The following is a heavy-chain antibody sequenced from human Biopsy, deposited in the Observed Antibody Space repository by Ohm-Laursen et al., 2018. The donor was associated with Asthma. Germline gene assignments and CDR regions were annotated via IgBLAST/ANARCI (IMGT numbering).Heavy chain of an antibody. V-gene: IGHV1-3*04. D-gene: IGHD3-9*01. CDR3: ARTYYDFLTGQVKDVFGV. CDR2: VNTGNGDT. Sequence: SVKVSCKASGYNFISFAIHWVRQAPGQRLEWMGWVNTGNGDTKYSQKFQDRVTITRDTSTSTAYMELRSLRSEHTAAYYCARTYYDFLTGQVKDVFGVWGQGTMVTVSS. J-gene: IGHJ3*01. CDR1: GYNFISFA.